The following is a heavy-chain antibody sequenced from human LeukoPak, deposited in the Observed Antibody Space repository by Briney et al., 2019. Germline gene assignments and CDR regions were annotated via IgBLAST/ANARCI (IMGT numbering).Heavy chain of an antibody. J-gene: IGHJ4*02. Sequence: ASVKVSCKASGYTFTSYYILWVRQAPGQGLEWMGLIHPSDGDTKYAQEFQDRVTMTRDTSTSTVYMELSSLRSDDTAVYYCARTAARRFDYWGQGTLVTVSS. CDR2: IHPSDGDT. CDR1: GYTFTSYY. V-gene: IGHV1-46*01. CDR3: ARTAARRFDY. D-gene: IGHD6-6*01.